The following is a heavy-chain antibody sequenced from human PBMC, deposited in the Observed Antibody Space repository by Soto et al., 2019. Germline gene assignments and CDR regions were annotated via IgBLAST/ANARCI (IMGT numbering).Heavy chain of an antibody. D-gene: IGHD6-13*01. V-gene: IGHV3-23*01. CDR1: GFTFSSYA. CDR3: AKDLDAYSSSWSILNEVYYYYGMDV. CDR2: ISGSGGST. Sequence: GGSLRLSCAASGFTFSSYAMSWVRQAPGKGLEWVSAISGSGGSTYYADSVKGRFTISRDNSKNTLYLQMNSLRAEDTAVYYCAKDLDAYSSSWSILNEVYYYYGMDVWGQGTTVTISS. J-gene: IGHJ6*02.